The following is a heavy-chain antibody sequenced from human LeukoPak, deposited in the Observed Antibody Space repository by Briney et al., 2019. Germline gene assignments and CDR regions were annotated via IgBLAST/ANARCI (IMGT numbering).Heavy chain of an antibody. D-gene: IGHD3-22*01. Sequence: ASVKVSSKASGYTFTGYYMHWVRQAPGQGLEWMGWINPNSGGTNYAQKFQGRVTMTRDTSISTAYMELSRLRSDDTAVYYCARGLATYDSSGYTAFDIWGQGTMVTVSS. CDR2: INPNSGGT. CDR3: ARGLATYDSSGYTAFDI. J-gene: IGHJ3*02. V-gene: IGHV1-2*02. CDR1: GYTFTGYY.